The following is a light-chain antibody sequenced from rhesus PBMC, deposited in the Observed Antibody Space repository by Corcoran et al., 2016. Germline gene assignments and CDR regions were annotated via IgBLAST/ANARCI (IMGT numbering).Light chain of an antibody. J-gene: IGKJ4*01. V-gene: IGKV3-42*03. Sequence: EIVLTQSPATLSLSPGERATLSCRASQSVSNKLVWYQQKLGQVPRPLIYGPASRAPGIPDRFSGSVAGTDFTLTISSLEPENFAVYYCQQYGSWPLTFGEGTKVEIK. CDR2: GPA. CDR1: QSVSNK. CDR3: QQYGSWPLT.